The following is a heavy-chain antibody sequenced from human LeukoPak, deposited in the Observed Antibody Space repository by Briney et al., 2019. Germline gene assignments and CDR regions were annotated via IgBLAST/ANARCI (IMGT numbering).Heavy chain of an antibody. V-gene: IGHV3-53*05. Sequence: GGSLRLSCAASGFTVSSNYMSWVRQAPGKGLEWVSVIYSGGSTYYADSVKGRFTISRDNSKNTLYLQMNSLRAEDTAVYYCAKDPYCSSTSCIPAWGQGTLVTVSS. CDR2: IYSGGST. J-gene: IGHJ4*02. D-gene: IGHD2-2*01. CDR1: GFTVSSNY. CDR3: AKDPYCSSTSCIPA.